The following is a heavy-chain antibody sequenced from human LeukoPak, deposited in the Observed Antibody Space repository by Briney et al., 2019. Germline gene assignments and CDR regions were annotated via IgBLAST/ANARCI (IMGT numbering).Heavy chain of an antibody. Sequence: GGSLRLSCAASGFTFENYGMIWVRQVPRKGPECVANIKQDGSVEHYLDSVRGRFTISRDSAKNSLFLQMNSLIAEDTAVYNSARWAEVTDQWGQGTLVTVSS. D-gene: IGHD5-18*01. CDR1: GFTFENYG. CDR3: ARWAEVTDQ. V-gene: IGHV3-7*01. CDR2: IKQDGSVE. J-gene: IGHJ4*02.